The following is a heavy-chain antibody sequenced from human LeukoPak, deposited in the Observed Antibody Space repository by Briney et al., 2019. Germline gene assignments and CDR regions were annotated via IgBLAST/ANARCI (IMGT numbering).Heavy chain of an antibody. Sequence: SETLSLTCTVSGGSISGYYWSWIRQPPGKALEWIGYIYSSGATNSNPSLKSRVTISVDSSKNQFSLKLTSVTAADTAVYYCARRFDTSGWVDYWGQGTLVTVSS. CDR2: IYSSGAT. D-gene: IGHD6-19*01. J-gene: IGHJ4*02. V-gene: IGHV4-4*09. CDR1: GGSISGYY. CDR3: ARRFDTSGWVDY.